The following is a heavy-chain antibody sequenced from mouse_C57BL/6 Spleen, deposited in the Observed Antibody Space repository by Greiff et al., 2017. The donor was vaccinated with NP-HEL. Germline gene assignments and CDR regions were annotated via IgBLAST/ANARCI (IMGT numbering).Heavy chain of an antibody. CDR2: IYPGNSDT. CDR1: GYTFTRYW. D-gene: IGHD1-2*01. CDR3: TRSATTDYAMDY. Sequence: VQLKESGTVLARPGASVKMSCKTSGYTFTRYWMHWVNQRPGQGLEWIGAIYPGNSDTSSNQKFKGKAKLNAEPSSNTPYMQLSSLTKEDSAVYYCTRSATTDYAMDYWGQGTSVTVSS. J-gene: IGHJ4*01. V-gene: IGHV1-5*01.